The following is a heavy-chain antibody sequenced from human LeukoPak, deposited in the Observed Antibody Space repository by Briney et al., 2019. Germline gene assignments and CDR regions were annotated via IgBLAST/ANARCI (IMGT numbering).Heavy chain of an antibody. CDR2: ISGSGDGT. CDR3: ATVQYQLPPARWPSIY. D-gene: IGHD5-24*01. CDR1: GITFSNYA. Sequence: PGGSLRLSCAASGITFSNYAVSWVRQAPGKGLEWVSSISGSGDGTYFADSVKGRFTISRDNSKNTLFLQMNSLRAEDTAVYYCATVQYQLPPARWPSIYWGQGTLVTVSS. J-gene: IGHJ4*02. V-gene: IGHV3-23*01.